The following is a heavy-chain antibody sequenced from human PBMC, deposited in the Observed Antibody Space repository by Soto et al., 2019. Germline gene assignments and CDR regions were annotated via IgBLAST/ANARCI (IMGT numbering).Heavy chain of an antibody. CDR3: AREYCGGDCYSYYYYGMDV. Sequence: ASVKVSCKASGYTFTSYGISWVRQAPGQGLEWMGWISAYNGNTNYAQKLQGRVTMTTDTSASTAYMELRSLRSDDTAVYYCAREYCGGDCYSYYYYGMDVWGQGTTVTVSS. V-gene: IGHV1-18*04. CDR1: GYTFTSYG. CDR2: ISAYNGNT. J-gene: IGHJ6*02. D-gene: IGHD2-21*02.